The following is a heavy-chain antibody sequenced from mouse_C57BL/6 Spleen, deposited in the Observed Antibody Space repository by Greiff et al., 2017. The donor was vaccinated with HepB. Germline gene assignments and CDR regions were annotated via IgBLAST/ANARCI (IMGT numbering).Heavy chain of an antibody. V-gene: IGHV1-81*01. CDR3: ERKVDSSGSYYFAMGG. J-gene: IGHJ4*01. Sequence: QVQLKQSGAELARPGASVKLSCKASGYTFTSYGISWVKQRTGQGLEWIGEIYPRSGNTYYNEKFKGKATLTADKSSSTAYMELRSLTSEDSAVYFCERKVDSSGSYYFAMGGWGQGTSVTVAS. CDR1: GYTFTSYG. CDR2: IYPRSGNT. D-gene: IGHD3-2*02.